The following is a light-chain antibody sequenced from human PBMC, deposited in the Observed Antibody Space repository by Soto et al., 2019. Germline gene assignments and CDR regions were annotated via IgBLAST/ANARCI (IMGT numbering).Light chain of an antibody. Sequence: EIVLTQSPGTLSSSPGERATLSCRASQGVSSYLAWYQQKPGQAPRRLLSGAPTRATGIPERFSGSGSGTDFTLTTSRLEPEDFGARYCQLYGSSPQTCGQGTKVEIK. V-gene: IGKV3-20*01. J-gene: IGKJ1*01. CDR1: QGVSSY. CDR3: QLYGSSPQT. CDR2: GAP.